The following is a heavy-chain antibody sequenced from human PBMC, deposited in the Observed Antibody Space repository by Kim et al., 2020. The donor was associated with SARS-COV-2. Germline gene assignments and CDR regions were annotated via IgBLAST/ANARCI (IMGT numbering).Heavy chain of an antibody. V-gene: IGHV3-33*06. D-gene: IGHD6-19*01. CDR3: AKGSSGWYVNYYYGMDV. J-gene: IGHJ6*02. Sequence: VKGRFTISRDNSKNTLYLQMNSLRAEETAVYYCAKGSSGWYVNYYYGMDVWGQGTTVTVSS.